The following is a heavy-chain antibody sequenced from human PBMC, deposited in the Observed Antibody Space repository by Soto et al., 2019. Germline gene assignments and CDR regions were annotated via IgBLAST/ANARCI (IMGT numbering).Heavy chain of an antibody. J-gene: IGHJ4*02. CDR3: ATQGWICSGGSCYSEAAFFDY. D-gene: IGHD2-15*01. Sequence: QPGGSLRLSXAASGFTFSSYAMSWVRQAPGRGLEWVSSISGSGGSTYYADSVKGRFTISRDNSKNTLYLQMNSLRAEDTAMYYCATQGWICSGGSCYSEAAFFDYWGQGTLVTVSS. CDR2: ISGSGGST. CDR1: GFTFSSYA. V-gene: IGHV3-23*01.